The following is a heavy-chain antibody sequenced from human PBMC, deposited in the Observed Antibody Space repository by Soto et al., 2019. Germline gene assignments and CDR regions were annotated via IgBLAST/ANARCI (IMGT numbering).Heavy chain of an antibody. V-gene: IGHV3-23*01. CDR3: AKVGVLRYFDWLTPDY. J-gene: IGHJ4*02. CDR2: ISGSGGST. D-gene: IGHD3-9*01. Sequence: GGSLRLSCAASGFTFSSYAVSWVRQAPGKGLEWVSAISGSGGSTYYADSVKGRFTISRDNSKNTLYLQMNSLRAEDTAVYYCAKVGVLRYFDWLTPDYWGQGTLVTVSS. CDR1: GFTFSSYA.